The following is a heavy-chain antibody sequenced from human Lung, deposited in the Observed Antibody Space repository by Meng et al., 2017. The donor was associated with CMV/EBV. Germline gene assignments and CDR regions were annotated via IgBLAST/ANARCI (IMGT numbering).Heavy chain of an antibody. Sequence: CAASGFSFSSYPMHWVRQAPGQGLEWVALIAHDGSRTSYADSVMGRFTISRDDSMKMVFLQMNTLRGDDTAVYYCAKGTVTSAGIDHWGQGSLVTVSS. CDR2: IAHDGSRT. D-gene: IGHD4-17*01. CDR1: GFSFSSYP. CDR3: AKGTVTSAGIDH. V-gene: IGHV3-30*18. J-gene: IGHJ5*02.